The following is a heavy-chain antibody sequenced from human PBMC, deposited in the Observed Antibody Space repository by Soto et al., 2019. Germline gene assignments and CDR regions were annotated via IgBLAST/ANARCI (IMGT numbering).Heavy chain of an antibody. CDR3: AIEIRSVAANPYWFDP. CDR1: GGSVSSGSYY. Sequence: PSETLSLTCTVSGGSVSSGSYYWSWIRQPPGKGLEWIGYIYYSGSTNYNPSLKSRVTISVDTSKNQFSLKLSSVTAADTAVYYCAIEIRSVAANPYWFDPWGQVTLVTVSS. V-gene: IGHV4-61*01. J-gene: IGHJ5*02. CDR2: IYYSGST. D-gene: IGHD2-15*01.